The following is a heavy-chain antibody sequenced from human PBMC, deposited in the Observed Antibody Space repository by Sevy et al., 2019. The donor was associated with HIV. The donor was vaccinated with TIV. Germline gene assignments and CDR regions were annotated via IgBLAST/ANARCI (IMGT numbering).Heavy chain of an antibody. CDR1: GXTFNNYA. Sequence: GGSLRLSCAASGXTFNNYAMSWVRQDPGKGLEWISVITAGGVITYSVDSVRGRFTISRDNSKNMVYLQMNSLRAEDTATYYCVVGTIQHFGYWGQGTRVTVSS. D-gene: IGHD1-26*01. V-gene: IGHV3-23*01. CDR2: ITAGGVIT. CDR3: VVGTIQHFGY. J-gene: IGHJ4*02.